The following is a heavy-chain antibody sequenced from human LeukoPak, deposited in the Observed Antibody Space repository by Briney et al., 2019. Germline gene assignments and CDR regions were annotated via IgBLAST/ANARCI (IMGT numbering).Heavy chain of an antibody. V-gene: IGHV4-39*07. CDR3: ARYSGSYSGFDY. Sequence: SETLSLTCIVSGASISSHYWGWIRQPPGKGLEWIGSGSYRDRGSTYYNPSLKSRVTISVDTSKNQFSLKLRSVTAADTAVYYCARYSGSYSGFDYWGQGTLVTVSS. D-gene: IGHD1-26*01. CDR1: GASISSHY. CDR2: GSYRDRGST. J-gene: IGHJ4*02.